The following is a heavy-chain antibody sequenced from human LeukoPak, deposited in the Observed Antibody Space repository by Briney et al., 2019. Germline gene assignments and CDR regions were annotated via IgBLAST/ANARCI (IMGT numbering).Heavy chain of an antibody. Sequence: SVKVSCKASGYIFTSYGISWVRQAPGQGLEWMGRIIPILGIANYAQKFQGRVTITADKSTSTAYMELSSLRSEDTAVYYCARSGSYFLGNFDYWGQGTLVTVSS. CDR2: IIPILGIA. V-gene: IGHV1-69*04. D-gene: IGHD1-26*01. J-gene: IGHJ4*02. CDR3: ARSGSYFLGNFDY. CDR1: GYIFTSYG.